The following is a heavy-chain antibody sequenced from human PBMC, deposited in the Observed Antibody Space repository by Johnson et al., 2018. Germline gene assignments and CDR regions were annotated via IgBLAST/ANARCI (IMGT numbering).Heavy chain of an antibody. J-gene: IGHJ1*01. CDR1: GGSISSVDYY. CDR2: ISYSGST. CDR3: ARGGWSEYFQE. V-gene: IGHV4-30-4*08. Sequence: QVQLQESGPGLVKPSQTLSLACPVSGGSISSVDYYWSWIRQRPGKGLEWIGYISYSGSTYYNPSLKSRVTISVDPPKNQFSLKLSSETAADTAVYYCARGGWSEYFQEWGQGTLVTVSS. D-gene: IGHD6-19*01.